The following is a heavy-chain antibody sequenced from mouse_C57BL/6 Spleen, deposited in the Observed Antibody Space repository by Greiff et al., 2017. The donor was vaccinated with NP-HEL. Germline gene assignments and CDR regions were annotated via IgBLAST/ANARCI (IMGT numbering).Heavy chain of an antibody. J-gene: IGHJ3*01. CDR1: GFTFTDYY. D-gene: IGHD1-1*01. Sequence: EVKLMESGGGLVQPGGSLSLSCAASGFTFTDYYMSWVRQPPGKALEWLGFIRNKANGYTTEYSASVKGRFTISRDNSQSILYLQMNALRAEDSATYYCARPYGSSSWFAYWGQGTLVTVSA. CDR2: IRNKANGYTT. V-gene: IGHV7-3*01. CDR3: ARPYGSSSWFAY.